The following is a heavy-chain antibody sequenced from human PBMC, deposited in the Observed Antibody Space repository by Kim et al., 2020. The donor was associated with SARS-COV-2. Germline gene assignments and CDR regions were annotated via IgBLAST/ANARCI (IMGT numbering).Heavy chain of an antibody. V-gene: IGHV3-23*01. J-gene: IGHJ4*02. D-gene: IGHD3-22*01. CDR3: AKVSDSSGYYPFDY. Sequence: ADSVKGRFTLSRDSSKNMVYLQMKRLRAEDTAVYYCAKVSDSSGYYPFDYWGQGTQVTVSS.